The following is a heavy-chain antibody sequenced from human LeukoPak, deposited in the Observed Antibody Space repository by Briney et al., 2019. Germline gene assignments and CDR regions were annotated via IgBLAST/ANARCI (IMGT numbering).Heavy chain of an antibody. CDR2: ISGSGGST. CDR1: GFTFSSYG. CDR3: AKEPYYGSGSYLAPYYFDY. D-gene: IGHD3-10*01. J-gene: IGHJ4*02. V-gene: IGHV3-23*01. Sequence: GGFVRPSCAASGFTFSSYGMSWVRQAPGKGLEWVSAISGSGGSTYYADSVKGRFTISRDNSKNTLYLQMNSLRAEDTAVYYCAKEPYYGSGSYLAPYYFDYWGQGTLVTVSS.